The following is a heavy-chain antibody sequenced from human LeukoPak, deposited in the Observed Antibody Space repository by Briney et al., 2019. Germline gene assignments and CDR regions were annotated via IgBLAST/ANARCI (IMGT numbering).Heavy chain of an antibody. J-gene: IGHJ4*02. V-gene: IGHV3-21*01. D-gene: IGHD3-10*01. CDR2: ISSSSSYI. Sequence: GGSLRLSCAASGVTYSSYSMNWVRQAPGKGLEWVSSISSSSSYIYYADSVKGRFTISRDNAKNSLYLQMNSLRAEDTAVYYCASVDYYGSGIYYNYVDYWGQGTLVTVSS. CDR1: GVTYSSYS. CDR3: ASVDYYGSGIYYNYVDY.